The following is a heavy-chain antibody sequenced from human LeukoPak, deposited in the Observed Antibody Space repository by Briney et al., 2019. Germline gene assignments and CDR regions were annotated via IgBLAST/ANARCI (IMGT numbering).Heavy chain of an antibody. J-gene: IGHJ5*02. CDR3: ARSASGYDS. V-gene: IGHV3-74*01. Sequence: GGSLRLSCAASGFPFSGYWMHWVRQAPGKGLVWVSRIDDDGTGTTYADSVKGRFTISRDNAKNTLYLQMNSLRVEDTAVYYCARSASGYDSWGQGTLVTVST. D-gene: IGHD5-12*01. CDR2: IDDDGTGT. CDR1: GFPFSGYW.